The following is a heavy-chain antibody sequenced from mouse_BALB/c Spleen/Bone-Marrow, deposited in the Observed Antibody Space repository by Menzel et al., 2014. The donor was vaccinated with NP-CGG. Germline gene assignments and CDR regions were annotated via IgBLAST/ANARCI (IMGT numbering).Heavy chain of an antibody. D-gene: IGHD1-2*01. CDR3: ARHYGYRAMDY. Sequence: EVNVVESGGGLVEPGGSLKLSCAASGFAFXSYDMSWVRQTPEKRLEWVAYISSGGGSTYYPDTVKGRFTISRDNAKNTLYLQMSSLKSEDTAMYYCARHYGYRAMDYWGQGTSVTVSS. J-gene: IGHJ4*01. V-gene: IGHV5-12-1*01. CDR1: GFAFXSYD. CDR2: ISSGGGST.